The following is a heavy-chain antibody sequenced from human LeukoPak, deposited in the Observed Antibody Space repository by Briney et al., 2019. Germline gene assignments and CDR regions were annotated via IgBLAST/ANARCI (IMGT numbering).Heavy chain of an antibody. CDR1: GFTFSSYW. CDR3: ARDHGKWELPGGFGY. D-gene: IGHD1-26*01. Sequence: GGSLRLSCAASGFTFSSYWMSWVRQAPGKGLEWVANIKQDGSEKYYVDSVKGRFTISRDNAKNSLYLQMNSLRAEDTAVYYCARDHGKWELPGGFGYWGQGTLVTVSS. J-gene: IGHJ4*02. CDR2: IKQDGSEK. V-gene: IGHV3-7*01.